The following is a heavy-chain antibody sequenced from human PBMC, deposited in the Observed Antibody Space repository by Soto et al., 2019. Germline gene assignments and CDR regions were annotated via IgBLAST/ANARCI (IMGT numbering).Heavy chain of an antibody. CDR3: ARGLNRYCSGGSCYPGSI. V-gene: IGHV4-34*01. D-gene: IGHD2-15*01. J-gene: IGHJ3*02. Sequence: NPSETLSLTCAVNGGSGRSFSGYYWSWIRQPPGKGLEWIGEINHSGSTNYNPSLKSRVTISVDTPKNQFSLKLSSVTAADTAVYYCARGLNRYCSGGSCYPGSIWGQGTMVTVSS. CDR2: INHSGST. CDR1: GGSGRSFSGYY.